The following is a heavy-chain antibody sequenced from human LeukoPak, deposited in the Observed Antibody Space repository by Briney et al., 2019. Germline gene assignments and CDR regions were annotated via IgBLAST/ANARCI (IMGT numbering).Heavy chain of an antibody. CDR2: IRYDGRNK. Sequence: GSLRLSCAAAGWTFSNYGMHWVREAPGKGLKWVAYIRYDGRNKYSADSVKGRFTIYRDNSKSTLLQMNSLRPEDTAVYYCAKGGSNNWSFDNWGQGTLVTVSS. CDR3: AKGGSNNWSFDN. CDR1: GWTFSNYG. V-gene: IGHV3-30*02. J-gene: IGHJ4*02. D-gene: IGHD1-1*01.